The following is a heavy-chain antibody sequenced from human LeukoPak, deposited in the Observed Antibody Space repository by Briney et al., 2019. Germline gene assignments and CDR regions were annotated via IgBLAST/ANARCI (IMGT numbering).Heavy chain of an antibody. CDR3: ARDIAAARFTYYFDY. CDR1: GGTFSSYA. Sequence: ASVKVSCKASGGTFSSYAISWVRQAPGQGLEWMGRIIPILGIANYAQKFQGRVTITADKSTSTAYMELSSLRSEDTAVYYCARDIAAARFTYYFDYWGQGTLVTVSS. J-gene: IGHJ4*02. V-gene: IGHV1-69*04. D-gene: IGHD6-13*01. CDR2: IIPILGIA.